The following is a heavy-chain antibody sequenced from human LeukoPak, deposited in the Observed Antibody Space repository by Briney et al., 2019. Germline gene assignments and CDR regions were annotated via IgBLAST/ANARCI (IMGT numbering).Heavy chain of an antibody. J-gene: IGHJ5*02. D-gene: IGHD3-9*01. CDR3: TREDFDILTGYSTRHWFDP. CDR1: GYRFTGHH. V-gene: IGHV1-2*02. CDR2: INANSGGT. Sequence: ASVKVSCKTSGYRFTGHHIYWVRQAPGQGLEWMGWINANSGGTQYAEKFQGRVTITRDTSISTVYMELTGLRSDDSAVYFCTREDFDILTGYSTRHWFDPWGQGTLVTVSS.